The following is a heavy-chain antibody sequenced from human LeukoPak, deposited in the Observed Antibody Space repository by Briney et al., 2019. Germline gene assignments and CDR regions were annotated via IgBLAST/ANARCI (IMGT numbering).Heavy chain of an antibody. CDR2: INQDGSET. V-gene: IGHV3-7*04. Sequence: GGSLRLSCAASGFTFSRYWMSWVRQAPGKGLEWVANINQDGSETYYVDSVEGRFTISRDNAKNSLFLQMSSLRAEDTAVYFCSGDPGDYWGQGTLVTVSS. J-gene: IGHJ4*02. D-gene: IGHD7-27*01. CDR1: GFTFSRYW. CDR3: SGDPGDY.